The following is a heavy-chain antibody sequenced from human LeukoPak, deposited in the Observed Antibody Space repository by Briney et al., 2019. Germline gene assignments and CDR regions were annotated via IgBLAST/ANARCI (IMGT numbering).Heavy chain of an antibody. CDR1: AFTFSSYW. D-gene: IGHD1-14*01. Sequence: GGSLGLSCAASAFTFSSYWMSWVRQAPGKGLQWVANIKQDGSQKYYVDSVKGRFTISRDNAMNSLYLQMDSLRSDDTAAYYCARLGPRQVYDYWGQGTLVTASS. J-gene: IGHJ4*02. CDR2: IKQDGSQK. V-gene: IGHV3-7*05. CDR3: ARLGPRQVYDY.